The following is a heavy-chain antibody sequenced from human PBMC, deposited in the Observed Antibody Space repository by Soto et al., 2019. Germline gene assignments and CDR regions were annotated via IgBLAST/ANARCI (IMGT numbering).Heavy chain of an antibody. V-gene: IGHV3-66*01. CDR3: ARETHSSSSL. Sequence: GGSLRLSCAASGFTVSSNYMSWVRQAPGKGLEWVSVIYSGGSTYYAGSVKGRFTISRDNSKNTLYLQMNSLRAEDTAVYYCARETHSSSSLWGQGTMVTVSS. D-gene: IGHD6-6*01. CDR2: IYSGGST. CDR1: GFTVSSNY. J-gene: IGHJ3*01.